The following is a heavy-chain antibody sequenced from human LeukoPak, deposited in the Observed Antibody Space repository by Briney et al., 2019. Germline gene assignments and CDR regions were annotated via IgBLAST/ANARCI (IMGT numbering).Heavy chain of an antibody. V-gene: IGHV1-46*01. J-gene: IGHJ4*02. Sequence: ASVKVSCKASGYTFTSYYMHWVRQAPGQGLEWMGIINPSGGSTSYAQKFQGRVTMTRDTSTSTVYMELSSLRSDDTAVYYCASQPYYFDSSGYYDYWGQGTLVTVSS. D-gene: IGHD3-22*01. CDR3: ASQPYYFDSSGYYDY. CDR2: INPSGGST. CDR1: GYTFTSYY.